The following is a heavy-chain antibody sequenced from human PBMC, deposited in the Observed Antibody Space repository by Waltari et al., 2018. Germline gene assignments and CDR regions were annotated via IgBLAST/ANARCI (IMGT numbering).Heavy chain of an antibody. CDR3: ARDLYGDYGLGAFDI. Sequence: EVQLVESGGGLVKPGGSLSLSCAASGSTFSRYSLNWVRQAPGKGPEWVSSISSSSSYIYYADSVKGRFTISRDNAKNSLYLQMNSLRAEDTAVYYCARDLYGDYGLGAFDIWGQGTMVTVSS. CDR2: ISSSSSYI. D-gene: IGHD4-17*01. J-gene: IGHJ3*02. CDR1: GSTFSRYS. V-gene: IGHV3-21*01.